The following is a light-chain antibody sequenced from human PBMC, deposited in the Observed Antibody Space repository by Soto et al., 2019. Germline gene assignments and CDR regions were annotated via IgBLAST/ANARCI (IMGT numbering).Light chain of an antibody. Sequence: EIVLTQSPGTLSLSPGERATLSCRASQSVSSSYLAWYQHKPGQAPRLLIYGASSRATGIPDRFSGSGSGTDFTLTISRLEPEDLAVYYCQQYCSSLSFGQGTKVDIK. CDR3: QQYCSSLS. V-gene: IGKV3-20*01. CDR2: GAS. CDR1: QSVSSSY. J-gene: IGKJ1*01.